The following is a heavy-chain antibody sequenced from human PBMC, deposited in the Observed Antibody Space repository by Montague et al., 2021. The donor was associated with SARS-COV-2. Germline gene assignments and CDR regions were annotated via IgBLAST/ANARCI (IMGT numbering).Heavy chain of an antibody. V-gene: IGHV4-59*01. CDR1: GGSINSFY. CDR2: VYYTGGT. J-gene: IGHJ6*02. CDR3: ARAGGGSSYNYYGLDV. D-gene: IGHD2-15*01. Sequence: SETLSLTCTVSGGSINSFYWNWIRQSQAKGLEWIGYVYYTGGTNYNPSLKSRATISVDTSKNQFSLTVGSVTAADTAVYYCARAGGGSSYNYYGLDVWGQGTTVTVSS.